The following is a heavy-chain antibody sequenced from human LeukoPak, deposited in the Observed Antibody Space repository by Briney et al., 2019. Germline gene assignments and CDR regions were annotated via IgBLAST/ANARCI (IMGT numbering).Heavy chain of an antibody. Sequence: PGGSLRLSCAASGFTFSSYWMSWVRQAPGKGLEWVANINQDGSEKYYVDSVKGRFTISRDNAKNSLYLQMNSLRAEDTAVYYCARAPYCIGGSCRFDYWGQGTLVTVSS. CDR2: INQDGSEK. CDR1: GFTFSSYW. V-gene: IGHV3-7*03. D-gene: IGHD2-15*01. CDR3: ARAPYCIGGSCRFDY. J-gene: IGHJ4*02.